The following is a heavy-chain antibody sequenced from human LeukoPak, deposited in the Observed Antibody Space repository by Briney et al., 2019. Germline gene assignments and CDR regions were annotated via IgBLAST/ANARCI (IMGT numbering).Heavy chain of an antibody. V-gene: IGHV3-7*01. CDR2: IKQDGSEK. CDR1: GFTFSSYW. D-gene: IGHD1-26*01. Sequence: GGSLRLSCAASGFTFSSYWMSWVRQAPGKGLEWVANIKQDGSEKYYVDSVKGRLTISRDNAKNSLYLQMNSLRAEDTAVYYCARDLLSFVGATRLGAFDIWGQGTMVTVSS. J-gene: IGHJ3*02. CDR3: ARDLLSFVGATRLGAFDI.